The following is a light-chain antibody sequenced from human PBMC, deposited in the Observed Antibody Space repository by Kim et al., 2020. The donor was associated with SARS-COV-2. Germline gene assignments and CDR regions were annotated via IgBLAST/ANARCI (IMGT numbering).Light chain of an antibody. CDR1: ERLSSTY. CDR2: DAS. Sequence: SPAKGATLSCMASERLSSTYLACYQQKPGQAPRLGMYDASNRATGIPDRFIASGSETGFTLTISRLEPEDFAVYYCHQYGSSLTFGGGTKVDI. J-gene: IGKJ4*01. V-gene: IGKV3-20*01. CDR3: HQYGSSLT.